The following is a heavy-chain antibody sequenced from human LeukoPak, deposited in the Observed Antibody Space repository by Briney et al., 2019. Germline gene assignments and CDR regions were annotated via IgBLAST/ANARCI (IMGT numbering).Heavy chain of an antibody. CDR3: VYCDTTKGAFDI. CDR2: SRDRANSYTT. V-gene: IGHV3-72*01. Sequence: GGSLRLSCAASGITLSDHYMEWVRQAPGKGLEWVGRSRDRANSYTTEYAASVRGRFTISRDGAKNSLYLQMNNLKTEDTAVYYCVYCDTTKGAFDIWGQGTMVTASS. CDR1: GITLSDHY. D-gene: IGHD3-22*01. J-gene: IGHJ3*02.